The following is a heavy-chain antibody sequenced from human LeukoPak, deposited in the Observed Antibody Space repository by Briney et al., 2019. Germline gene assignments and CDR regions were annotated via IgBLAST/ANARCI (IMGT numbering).Heavy chain of an antibody. CDR3: AKDGEWELSGAYFDY. CDR2: ISGSGGST. Sequence: GGSLRLSCAASGFTFSSYAMSWVRQAPGKGLEWVSAISGSGGSTYYADSVKGRFTISRDNSKNTLYLQMNSLRAEDTAVYYCAKDGEWELSGAYFDYWGQGALVTVSS. J-gene: IGHJ4*02. V-gene: IGHV3-23*01. D-gene: IGHD1-26*01. CDR1: GFTFSSYA.